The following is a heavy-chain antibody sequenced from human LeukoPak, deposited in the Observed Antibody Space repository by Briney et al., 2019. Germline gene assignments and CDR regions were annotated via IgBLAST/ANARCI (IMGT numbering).Heavy chain of an antibody. D-gene: IGHD3-10*01. Sequence: ASVKVSCKASGYIFTNYGISWVRQAPGQGLEWMGWINPNSGGTNYAQKFQGRVTMTRDTSISTAYMELSRLRSDDTAVYYCARVRSGTGDYWGQGTLVTVSS. CDR1: GYIFTNYG. CDR3: ARVRSGTGDY. CDR2: INPNSGGT. J-gene: IGHJ4*02. V-gene: IGHV1-2*02.